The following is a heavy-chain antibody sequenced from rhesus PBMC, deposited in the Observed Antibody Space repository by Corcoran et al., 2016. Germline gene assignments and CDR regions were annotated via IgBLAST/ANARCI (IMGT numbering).Heavy chain of an antibody. CDR2: IYGGSWST. CDR3: ARDYYSGKPLES. J-gene: IGHJ6*01. V-gene: IGHV4-147*01. CDR1: GGSISSNY. D-gene: IGHD3-16*01. Sequence: QVQLQESGPGLVKPSETLSLTCAVSGGSISSNYWSWIRQSPGKGLEWIGYIYGGSWSTSYNPSLKSRVTISTDTSKNQFSLKLSSVTAADTAVYYCARDYYSGKPLESWGQGVVVTVSS.